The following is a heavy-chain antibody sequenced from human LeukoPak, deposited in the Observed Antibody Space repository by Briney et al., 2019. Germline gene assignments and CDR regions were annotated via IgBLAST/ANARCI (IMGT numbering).Heavy chain of an antibody. CDR2: IKTTTAGGTT. Sequence: GGSLRLSCGASGFTFNDAWMSWVRQAPGKGLEWVGRIKTTTAGGTTDYAAPVKGRFTISRDDSKNTLYLQMNSLKAEDTAVYYCTTEHTLGKVGAIDYWGQGTLVTVSS. CDR3: TTEHTLGKVGAIDY. CDR1: GFTFNDAW. J-gene: IGHJ4*02. D-gene: IGHD1-26*01. V-gene: IGHV3-15*01.